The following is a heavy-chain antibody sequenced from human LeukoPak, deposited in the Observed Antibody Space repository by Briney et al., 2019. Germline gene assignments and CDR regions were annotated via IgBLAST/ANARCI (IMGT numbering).Heavy chain of an antibody. V-gene: IGHV3-23*01. CDR3: AKDLYEAGHGVWYFDY. CDR1: GFTFSSYA. Sequence: HPGGSLRLSCAASGFTFSSYAMSWVRQAPGKGLEWVSAISGSGGSTYYADSVKGRFTISRDNSKNTLYLQMNSLRAEDTAVYYCAKDLYEAGHGVWYFDYWGQGTLVTVSS. J-gene: IGHJ4*02. D-gene: IGHD3-16*01. CDR2: ISGSGGST.